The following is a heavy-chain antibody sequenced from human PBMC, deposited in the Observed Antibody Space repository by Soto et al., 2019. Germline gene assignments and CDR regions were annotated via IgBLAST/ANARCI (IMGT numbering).Heavy chain of an antibody. CDR1: GFTFTSSA. J-gene: IGHJ6*02. D-gene: IGHD1-1*01. CDR3: AADYPGTPYYYYGMDV. V-gene: IGHV1-58*01. Sequence: ASVKVSCKASGFTFTSSAVQRVRQARGQHLEWIGWVVVGSGNTNYAQKFQERVTITRDMSTSTAYMELSSLRSEDTAVYYCAADYPGTPYYYYGMDVWGQGTTVTVSS. CDR2: VVVGSGNT.